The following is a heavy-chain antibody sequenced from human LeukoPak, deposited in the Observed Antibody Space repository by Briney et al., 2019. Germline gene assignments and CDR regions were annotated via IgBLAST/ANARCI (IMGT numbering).Heavy chain of an antibody. CDR1: GGSISSYY. J-gene: IGHJ4*01. CDR2: IYYSGST. D-gene: IGHD6-6*01. CDR3: ASYSSSSTFDY. Sequence: SETLSLTCTVSGGSISSYYWSWIRQPPGKGLEWIGYIYYSGSTNYNPSLKSRVTISVDTSKNQFSLKLSSVTAADTAVYYCASYSSSSTFDYWGXXTLVTXSS. V-gene: IGHV4-59*01.